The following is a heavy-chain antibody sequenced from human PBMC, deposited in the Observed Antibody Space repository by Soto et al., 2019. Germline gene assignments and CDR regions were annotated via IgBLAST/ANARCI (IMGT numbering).Heavy chain of an antibody. D-gene: IGHD3-10*01. CDR1: GFTFSSYG. V-gene: IGHV3-30*18. Sequence: GGSRRLSCAASGFTFSSYGMHWVRQAPRKGLEWVTVISYDGHNKYYGDSVRGRFSISRDNSKNTLYLQMNSLRADDTAVYYCAKEGSSGSYRPYSMDVWGKGTTVTVSS. CDR2: ISYDGHNK. J-gene: IGHJ6*03. CDR3: AKEGSSGSYRPYSMDV.